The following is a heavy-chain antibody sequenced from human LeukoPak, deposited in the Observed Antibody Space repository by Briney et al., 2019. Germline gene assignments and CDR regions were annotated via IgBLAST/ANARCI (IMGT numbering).Heavy chain of an antibody. Sequence: SGPTLVNPTQTLTLTCTFSGFSLSTNGVAVGWIRQPPGKALEWLALVYWDDDKLYSPSLSSRLTITKDTSKNQVVLTLTNMDPVDTARYYCAHKRRPPPDGYYFDYWGQGALVTVSS. CDR1: GFSLSTNGVA. V-gene: IGHV2-5*02. CDR3: AHKRRPPPDGYYFDY. J-gene: IGHJ4*02. CDR2: VYWDDDK. D-gene: IGHD6-25*01.